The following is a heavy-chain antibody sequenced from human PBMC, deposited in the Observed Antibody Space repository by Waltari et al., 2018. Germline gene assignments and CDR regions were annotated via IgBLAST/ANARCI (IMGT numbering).Heavy chain of an antibody. D-gene: IGHD5-18*01. CDR1: GGTFSKYA. CDR3: ARDYGYVGRPGVVDY. CDR2: IIPIFGTA. V-gene: IGHV1-69*13. Sequence: QVQLVQSGAEVKEPGSSVKVSCKASGGTFSKYAISWVRQAPGQGLEWMGGIIPIFGTANKAQKFQGRVTITADDSMRTVYMELSSLRSDDTALYYCARDYGYVGRPGVVDYWGQGTLVTVSS. J-gene: IGHJ4*02.